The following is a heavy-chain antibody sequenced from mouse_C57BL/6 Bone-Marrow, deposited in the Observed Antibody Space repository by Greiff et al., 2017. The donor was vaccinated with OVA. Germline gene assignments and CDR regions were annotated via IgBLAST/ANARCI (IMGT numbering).Heavy chain of an antibody. Sequence: EVKLMESGGGLVQPGGSLSLSCAASGFTFTDYYMSWVRQPPGQALEWLGFIRNKANGYTTEYSASVKGRFTISRDNYQSILYLQMKARRAKDSATYYCSRCDYESYFDYWGQGTTLTVSS. CDR3: SRCDYESYFDY. J-gene: IGHJ2*01. V-gene: IGHV7-3*01. D-gene: IGHD2-4*01. CDR1: GFTFTDYY. CDR2: IRNKANGYTT.